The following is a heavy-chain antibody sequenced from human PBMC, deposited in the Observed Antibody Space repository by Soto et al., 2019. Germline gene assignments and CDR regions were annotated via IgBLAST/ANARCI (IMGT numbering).Heavy chain of an antibody. D-gene: IGHD5-12*01. V-gene: IGHV1-8*01. CDR2: MNPNSGNT. CDR3: ARGTLGGWLLSLSQSDY. Sequence: QVQLVQSGAEVKKPGASVKVSCKATGYTFTSYDINWVRQATGQGLEWMGWMNPNSGNTGYAQKFQGRVTMTRNTSISTAYMELSSLRSEDTAVYYCARGTLGGWLLSLSQSDYWGQGTLVTVSS. J-gene: IGHJ4*02. CDR1: GYTFTSYD.